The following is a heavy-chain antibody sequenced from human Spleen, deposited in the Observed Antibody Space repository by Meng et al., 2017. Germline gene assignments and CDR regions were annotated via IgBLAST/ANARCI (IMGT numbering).Heavy chain of an antibody. CDR1: GFTFNNYW. D-gene: IGHD3-10*01. J-gene: IGHJ5*02. CDR3: TRDSYGIHH. V-gene: IGHV3-74*01. CDR2: ITNDGRNT. Sequence: EVQLVESGGGLVPPGGSLRLSCAASGFTFNNYWMHGVRQTPGKGLVWVSRITNDGRNTIYADSVKGRFTISRDNAKNTLYLQMNSLRVEDTAVYYCTRDSYGIHHWGQGTLVTVSS.